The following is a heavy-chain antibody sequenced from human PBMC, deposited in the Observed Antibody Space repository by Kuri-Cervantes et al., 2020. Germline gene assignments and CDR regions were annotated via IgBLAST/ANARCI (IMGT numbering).Heavy chain of an antibody. D-gene: IGHD6-19*01. Sequence: GGSLRLSCAASGFTFSSYAMHWVRQAPGKGLEWVAVISYDGSNKYYADSVKGRFTISRDNSKNTLYLQMNSLRAEDTAVYYCARVGVYSSGWGGNYYYGMDVWGQGTTVTVSS. CDR3: ARVGVYSSGWGGNYYYGMDV. CDR1: GFTFSSYA. CDR2: ISYDGSNK. V-gene: IGHV3-30-3*01. J-gene: IGHJ6*02.